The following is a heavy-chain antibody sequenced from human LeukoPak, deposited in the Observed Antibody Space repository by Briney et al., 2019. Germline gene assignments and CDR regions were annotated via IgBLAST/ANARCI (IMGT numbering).Heavy chain of an antibody. CDR1: GFTFSSYS. D-gene: IGHD2-15*01. CDR3: AKDTPFGGY. J-gene: IGHJ4*02. V-gene: IGHV3-21*01. CDR2: ISTGSTYI. Sequence: GGSLRLSCAASGFTFSSYSMNWVRQAPGKGLEWVSSISTGSTYIYYADSMKGRFTISRDNVKNSLYLQMNSLRAEDTAVYYCAKDTPFGGYWGQGTLVAVSS.